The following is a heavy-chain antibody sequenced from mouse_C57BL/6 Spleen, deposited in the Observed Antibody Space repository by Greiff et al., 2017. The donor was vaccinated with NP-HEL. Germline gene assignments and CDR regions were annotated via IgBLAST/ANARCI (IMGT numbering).Heavy chain of an antibody. D-gene: IGHD2-2*01. Sequence: VKLMEFGPELVKPGASVKISCKASGYAFSSSWMNWVKQRPGKGLEWIGRIYPGDGDTNYNGKFKGKATLTADKSSSTAYMQLSSLTSEDSAVYFCARIYYGYDEDYWGQGTTLTVSS. CDR2: IYPGDGDT. CDR3: ARIYYGYDEDY. V-gene: IGHV1-82*01. J-gene: IGHJ2*01. CDR1: GYAFSSSW.